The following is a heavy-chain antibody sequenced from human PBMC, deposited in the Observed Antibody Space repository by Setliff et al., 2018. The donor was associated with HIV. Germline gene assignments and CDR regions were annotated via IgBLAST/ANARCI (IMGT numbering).Heavy chain of an antibody. Sequence: GASVKVSCKASGYTSTSYDINWVRQATGQGLEWMGWMNPDSGNTGSAQNFQGRLTITWNTSISTAYMELGSLGFDDTAVYFCARTRSGGSSVYCYYYMDVWGQGTAVTVSS. V-gene: IGHV1-8*01. CDR1: GYTSTSYD. CDR2: MNPDSGNT. CDR3: ARTRSGGSSVYCYYYMDV. D-gene: IGHD2-15*01. J-gene: IGHJ6*03.